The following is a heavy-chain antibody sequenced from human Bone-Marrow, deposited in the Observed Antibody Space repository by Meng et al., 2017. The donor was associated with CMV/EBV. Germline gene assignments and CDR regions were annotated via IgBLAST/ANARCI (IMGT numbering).Heavy chain of an antibody. D-gene: IGHD1-14*01. CDR2: ISSTSAYK. CDR3: AREGVTYNRNYFYY. Sequence: SCVASGFAFSSYALHWVRQAPGKGLEWVSYISSTSAYKSDADSVKDRFTISRDNTRNLLYLQMNSLRAEDTAIYYCAREGVTYNRNYFYYWGQGALVTVSS. CDR1: GFAFSSYA. V-gene: IGHV3-21*06. J-gene: IGHJ4*02.